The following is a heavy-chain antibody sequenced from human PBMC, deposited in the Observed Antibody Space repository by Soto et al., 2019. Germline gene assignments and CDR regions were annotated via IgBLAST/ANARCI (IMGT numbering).Heavy chain of an antibody. CDR1: CGSFNDFY. J-gene: IGHJ4*02. CDR3: AREKERGGLFDF. V-gene: IGHV4-34*01. Sequence: PSETLSLTCDVYCGSFNDFYWSWIRQPPGGGLQWIGEINHRGYANYNPSLESRVTLSVETSKMQFFLKLTSVTAADTAVYFCAREKERGGLFDFWGQGILVTVSS. CDR2: INHRGYA. D-gene: IGHD1-1*01.